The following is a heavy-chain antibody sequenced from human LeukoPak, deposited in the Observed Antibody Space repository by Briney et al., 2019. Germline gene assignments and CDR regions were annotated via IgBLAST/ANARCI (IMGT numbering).Heavy chain of an antibody. Sequence: GGSLRLSCAVSGFTFTSYVMTWVRQAPGKGLEWVSTISGSGAYTDYADSVKGRFTVSRDNSKNMLYLQMNSLRAEDTAVYYCAKDRYCSGGSCYGLDYWGQGTLVTVSS. CDR1: GFTFTSYV. CDR2: ISGSGAYT. V-gene: IGHV3-23*01. D-gene: IGHD2-15*01. J-gene: IGHJ4*02. CDR3: AKDRYCSGGSCYGLDY.